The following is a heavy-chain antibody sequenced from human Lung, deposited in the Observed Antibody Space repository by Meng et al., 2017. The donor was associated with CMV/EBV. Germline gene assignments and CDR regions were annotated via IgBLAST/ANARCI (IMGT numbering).Heavy chain of an antibody. CDR1: GYTFTGYD. D-gene: IGHD2-15*01. J-gene: IGHJ4*02. V-gene: IGHV1-2*02. Sequence: SGYTFTGYDMHWVRQAPGQGLEWMGWINPNSGGTNYAQKFQGRVTMTRDTSISTAYMELSRLRSDDTAVYYCARTYCSGGSCSSIFDYWGQGTLVTVSS. CDR3: ARTYCSGGSCSSIFDY. CDR2: INPNSGGT.